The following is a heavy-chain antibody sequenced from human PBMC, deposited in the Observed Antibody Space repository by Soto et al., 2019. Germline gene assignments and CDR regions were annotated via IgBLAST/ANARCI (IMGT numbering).Heavy chain of an antibody. V-gene: IGHV1-46*01. Sequence: QVQLVQSGAEVRKPGASVRVSCTASGYTFTSYYMHWVRQAPGQGLEWMGVINPAAGDTIYAEKFQGPVIKTSDTSTRTVYMDMNSLRSDDTAVYYCARRMGYLMLVDQFYDGMDVWGHGTTVTVSS. CDR3: ARRMGYLMLVDQFYDGMDV. J-gene: IGHJ6*02. CDR2: INPAAGDT. D-gene: IGHD3-22*01. CDR1: GYTFTSYY.